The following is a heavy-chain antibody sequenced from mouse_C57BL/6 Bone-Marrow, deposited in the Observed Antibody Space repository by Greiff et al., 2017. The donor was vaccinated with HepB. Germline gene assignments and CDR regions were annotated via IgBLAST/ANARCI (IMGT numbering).Heavy chain of an antibody. J-gene: IGHJ4*01. CDR3: AKMMVTRRGYAMDY. Sequence: VQGVESGPGLVQPSQSLSITCTVSGFSLTSYGVHWVRQSPGKGLEWLGVIWRGGSTDYNAAFMSRLSITKDNSKSQVFFKMNSLQADDTAIYYCAKMMVTRRGYAMDYWGQGTSVTVSS. CDR1: GFSLTSYG. V-gene: IGHV2-5*01. D-gene: IGHD2-3*01. CDR2: IWRGGST.